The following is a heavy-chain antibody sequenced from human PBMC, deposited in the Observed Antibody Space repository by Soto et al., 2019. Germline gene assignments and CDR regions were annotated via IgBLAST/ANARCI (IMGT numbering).Heavy chain of an antibody. Sequence: SETLSLTCTVSGGSISSGDYSWSWIRQPPGKGLEWIGYIYYSGSTYYNPSLKSRVTISVDTSKNQFSLKLSSVTAADTAVYYCARARFLEWSNWFDPWGQGTLVTVSS. CDR2: IYYSGST. V-gene: IGHV4-30-4*01. J-gene: IGHJ5*02. D-gene: IGHD3-3*01. CDR1: GGSISSGDYS. CDR3: ARARFLEWSNWFDP.